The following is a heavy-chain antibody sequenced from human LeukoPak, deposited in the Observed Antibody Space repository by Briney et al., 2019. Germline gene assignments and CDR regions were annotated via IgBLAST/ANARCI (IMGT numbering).Heavy chain of an antibody. D-gene: IGHD2-15*01. V-gene: IGHV3-23*01. CDR1: GFTFSSNA. CDR2: ISGSGGST. J-gene: IGHJ4*02. CDR3: AKDLTIVVVVADPDY. Sequence: GGSLRLSCAASGFTFSSNAMGWVRQAPGKGLEWVSAISGSGGSTYYADSVKGRFTISRDNSKNTLYLQMNSLRAEDTAVYYCAKDLTIVVVVADPDYWGQGTLVTVSS.